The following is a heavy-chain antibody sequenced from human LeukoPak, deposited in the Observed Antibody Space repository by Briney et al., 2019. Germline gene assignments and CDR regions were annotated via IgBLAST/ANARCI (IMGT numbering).Heavy chain of an antibody. Sequence: GESLKISCKGSGYSFNSHWIGWVRQMPGKGLEWMGIIYPGDSDTRYSPSFQGQVTISVDKSISTAYLQWSSLKASDTAMYYCARPLRHYYDGSGYYYFDYWGQGTLVTVSS. CDR2: IYPGDSDT. CDR1: GYSFNSHW. J-gene: IGHJ4*02. V-gene: IGHV5-51*01. D-gene: IGHD3-22*01. CDR3: ARPLRHYYDGSGYYYFDY.